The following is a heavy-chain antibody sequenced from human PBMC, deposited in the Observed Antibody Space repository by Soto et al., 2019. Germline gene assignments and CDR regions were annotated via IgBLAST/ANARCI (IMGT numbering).Heavy chain of an antibody. Sequence: ASVRVSCKASGYTFTSYAMHWVRQAPGQRLEWMGWINAGNGNTKYSQKFQGRVTITRDTSASTAYMELSSLRSEDTAVYYCARAGVLRYFDWLVGFDPWGQGTLVTVS. CDR2: INAGNGNT. CDR1: GYTFTSYA. CDR3: ARAGVLRYFDWLVGFDP. J-gene: IGHJ5*02. D-gene: IGHD3-9*01. V-gene: IGHV1-3*01.